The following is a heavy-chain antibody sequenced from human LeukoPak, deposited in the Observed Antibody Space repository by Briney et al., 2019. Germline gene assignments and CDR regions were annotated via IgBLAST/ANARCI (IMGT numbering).Heavy chain of an antibody. CDR2: IYPGDSDT. D-gene: IGHD2-2*01. Sequence: GESLKISSKGSGYSFTSYWIGWVRRMPGKGLEWMGIIYPGDSDTRYSPSFQGQVTISVDKSISTAYLQWSSLKASDTAMYYCARGTAVDAFDIWGQGTMVTVSS. V-gene: IGHV5-51*01. J-gene: IGHJ3*02. CDR1: GYSFTSYW. CDR3: ARGTAVDAFDI.